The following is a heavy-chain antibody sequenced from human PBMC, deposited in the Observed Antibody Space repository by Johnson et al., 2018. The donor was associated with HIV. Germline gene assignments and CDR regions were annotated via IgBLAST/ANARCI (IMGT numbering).Heavy chain of an antibody. CDR2: IWYDGSTK. V-gene: IGHV3-33*01. Sequence: QVQLVESGGGVVQPGRSLRLSCAASVFTFSSYGIHWVRQAPGKGLEWVAVIWYDGSTKFYADSVKGRFTISRDNAKNSLYLQMNSLRAEDTAVYYCARLRAEAQFDAFDIWGQGTMVTVSS. D-gene: IGHD5-24*01. CDR3: ARLRAEAQFDAFDI. CDR1: VFTFSSYG. J-gene: IGHJ3*02.